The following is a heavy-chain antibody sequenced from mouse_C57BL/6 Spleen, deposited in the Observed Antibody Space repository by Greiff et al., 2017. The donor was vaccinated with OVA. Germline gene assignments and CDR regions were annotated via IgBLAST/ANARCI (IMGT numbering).Heavy chain of an antibody. J-gene: IGHJ2*01. Sequence: VQLQQPGAELVRPGASVTLSCKASGYTFTDYEMHWVKQTPVHGLEWIGAIDPETGGTAYNQKFKGKAILTADKSSSTAYMELRSLTSEDSAVYYCTRKGANYYGSTPWGQGTTLTVSS. V-gene: IGHV1-15*01. CDR1: GYTFTDYE. CDR3: TRKGANYYGSTP. CDR2: IDPETGGT. D-gene: IGHD1-1*01.